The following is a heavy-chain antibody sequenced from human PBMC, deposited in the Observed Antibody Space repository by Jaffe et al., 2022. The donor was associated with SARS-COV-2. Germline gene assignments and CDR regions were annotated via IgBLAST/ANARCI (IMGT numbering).Heavy chain of an antibody. J-gene: IGHJ4*02. Sequence: QVQLVESGGGVVQPGRSLRLSCAASGFTFSSYAMHWVRQAPGKGLEWVAVISYDGSNKYYADSVKGRFTISRDNSKNTLYLQMNSLRAEDTAVYYCARDLHLVHFDYWGQGTLVTVSS. CDR3: ARDLHLVHFDY. D-gene: IGHD6-13*01. CDR1: GFTFSSYA. V-gene: IGHV3-30-3*01. CDR2: ISYDGSNK.